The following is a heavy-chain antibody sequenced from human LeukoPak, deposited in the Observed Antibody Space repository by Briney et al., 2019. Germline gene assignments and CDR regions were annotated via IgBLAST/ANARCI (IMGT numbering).Heavy chain of an antibody. Sequence: GGSLRLSCAASGFTFSSYWMHWVRQAPGKGLEWVSYINHEGRTIDYADSVKGRFTISRDNAKNSLFLQMNSLRAEDTAVYYCARDGYTYYYDSRRGYYFDYWGQGTLVTVSS. CDR2: INHEGRTI. D-gene: IGHD3-22*01. CDR1: GFTFSSYW. CDR3: ARDGYTYYYDSRRGYYFDY. J-gene: IGHJ4*02. V-gene: IGHV3-48*01.